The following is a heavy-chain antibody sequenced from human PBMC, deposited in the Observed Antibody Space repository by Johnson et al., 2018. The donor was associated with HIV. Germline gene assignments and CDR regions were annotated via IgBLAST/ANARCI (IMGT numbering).Heavy chain of an antibody. CDR3: AISIPRPGWGDAFDI. CDR2: FYSGGST. Sequence: VQLVESGGGLIQPGGSLRLSCVASGFTVSSNYMSWVRQAPGKGLEWVSVFYSGGSTSYADSVKGRFTISTDTSKNTLYLQMNALRAEDTAVYYCAISIPRPGWGDAFDIWGQGTMVTVSS. J-gene: IGHJ3*02. CDR1: GFTVSSNY. D-gene: IGHD3-16*01. V-gene: IGHV3-53*01.